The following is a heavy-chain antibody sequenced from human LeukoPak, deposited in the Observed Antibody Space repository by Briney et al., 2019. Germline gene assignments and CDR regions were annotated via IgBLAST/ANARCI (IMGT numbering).Heavy chain of an antibody. CDR2: MDPNSANT. V-gene: IGHV1-8*01. J-gene: IGHJ3*02. CDR3: ARWRYYDFWSGYLTDAFDI. CDR1: GYTFTSYA. Sequence: ASVKVSCKASGYTFTSYAITSVAQATGQGREWMGWMDPNSANTGYAQKFQGRVTMTRNTSISTAYMELSILRSEVTAVYYCARWRYYDFWSGYLTDAFDIWGQGTMVTVSS. D-gene: IGHD3-3*01.